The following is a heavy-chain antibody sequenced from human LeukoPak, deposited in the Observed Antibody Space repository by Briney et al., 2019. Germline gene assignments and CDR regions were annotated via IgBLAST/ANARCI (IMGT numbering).Heavy chain of an antibody. CDR3: AKERDSRGYYDY. V-gene: IGHV3-23*01. CDR1: RFSFSTYA. D-gene: IGHD3-22*01. CDR2: VSPSGDNT. Sequence: GGSLRLSCAASRFSFSTYAMTWVRQAPGKGLEWVSAVSPSGDNTYYADAVKCRFTISRDNSRNTLYLQMSSLRAEDTAVYFCAKERDSRGYYDYWGQGTLVIVSS. J-gene: IGHJ4*02.